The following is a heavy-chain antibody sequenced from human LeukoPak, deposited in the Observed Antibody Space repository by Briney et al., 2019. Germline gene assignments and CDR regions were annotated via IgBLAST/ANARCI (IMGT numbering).Heavy chain of an antibody. CDR1: GFTFSNYA. Sequence: GGSLRLSCVASGFTFSNYAMSWVRQAPGKGLEWALTVSGSGADTWYADSMNGRFIISRDNSKNTLYLHMDSLSAEDTAVYYCAKGDSAYYAIDYWGPGTLVTVSS. V-gene: IGHV3-23*01. D-gene: IGHD1-26*01. CDR3: AKGDSAYYAIDY. CDR2: VSGSGADT. J-gene: IGHJ4*02.